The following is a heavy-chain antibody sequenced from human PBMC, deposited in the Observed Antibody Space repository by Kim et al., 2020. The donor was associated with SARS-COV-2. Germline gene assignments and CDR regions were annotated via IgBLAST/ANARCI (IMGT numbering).Heavy chain of an antibody. CDR3: ARADADSAMDV. V-gene: IGHV3-33*01. Sequence: SYEDSVKGRFTVSRDASRKTMYLQMNSLRAEDTAVYYCARADADSAMDVWGQGTTVTVSS. D-gene: IGHD5-18*01. J-gene: IGHJ6*02.